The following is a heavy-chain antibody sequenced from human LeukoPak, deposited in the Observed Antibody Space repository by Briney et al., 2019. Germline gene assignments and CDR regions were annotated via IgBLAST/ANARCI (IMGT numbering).Heavy chain of an antibody. Sequence: ASVKVSCKASGYTFTSYGISWVRQAPGQGLEWVGWISAYNGNTNYAQKLQGRVTMTTDTSTSTAYMELRSLRSDDTAVYYCARDQGWRYYGSGSSRGYFDYWGQGTLVTVSS. CDR1: GYTFTSYG. CDR2: ISAYNGNT. J-gene: IGHJ4*02. CDR3: ARDQGWRYYGSGSSRGYFDY. D-gene: IGHD3-10*01. V-gene: IGHV1-18*01.